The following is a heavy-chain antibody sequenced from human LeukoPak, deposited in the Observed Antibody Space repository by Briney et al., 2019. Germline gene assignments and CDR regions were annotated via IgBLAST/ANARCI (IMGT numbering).Heavy chain of an antibody. J-gene: IGHJ3*02. CDR3: AKDISGYGDYDVKHAFDI. D-gene: IGHD4-17*01. Sequence: PGGSLRLSCAASGFTFSSYGMHWVRQAPGKGLEWVAFIRYDGSNKYYADSVKGRFTISRDNSKNTLYLQMNSLRAEDTAVYYCAKDISGYGDYDVKHAFDIWGQGTMVTVSS. CDR1: GFTFSSYG. V-gene: IGHV3-30*02. CDR2: IRYDGSNK.